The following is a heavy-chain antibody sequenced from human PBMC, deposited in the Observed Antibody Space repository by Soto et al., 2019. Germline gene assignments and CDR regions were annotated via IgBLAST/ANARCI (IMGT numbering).Heavy chain of an antibody. CDR1: GFTFSSYA. CDR3: AKAGVYYYDSSGYYDY. Sequence: EVPLLESGGGLVQPGGSLRLSCAASGFTFSSYAMSWVRQAPGKGLEWVSAISGSGGSTYYADSVKGRFTISRDNSKNTLYLQMNSLRAEDTAVYYCAKAGVYYYDSSGYYDYWGQGTLVTVSS. D-gene: IGHD3-22*01. J-gene: IGHJ4*02. V-gene: IGHV3-23*01. CDR2: ISGSGGST.